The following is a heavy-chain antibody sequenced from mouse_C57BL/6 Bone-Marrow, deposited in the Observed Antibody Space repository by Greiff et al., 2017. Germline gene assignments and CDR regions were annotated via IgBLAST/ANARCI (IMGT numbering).Heavy chain of an antibody. CDR2: ISNLAYSI. CDR1: GFTFSDYV. J-gene: IGHJ3*01. Sequence: DVMLVVSGGGLVQPGGSLKLSCAASGFTFSDYVMAWVRQAPRKGPEGLAFISNLAYSIYFADTVTGRFTISRGNAKNTLYLAMSSLGSEDTAMFYCARGDWFAYWGQGTLVTVSA. CDR3: ARGDWFAY. V-gene: IGHV5-15*01.